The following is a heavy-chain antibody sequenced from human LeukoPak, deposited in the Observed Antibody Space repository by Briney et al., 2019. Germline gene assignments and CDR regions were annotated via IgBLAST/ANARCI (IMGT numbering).Heavy chain of an antibody. CDR3: ARSPYGWPPRAEYFQH. J-gene: IGHJ1*01. CDR2: IYYSGGT. V-gene: IGHV4-59*01. D-gene: IGHD4-17*01. CDR1: GGSISSYY. Sequence: PSETLSLTCTVSGGSISSYYWSWIRQPPGKGLEWIGYIYYSGGTNYNPSLKSRVTISVDTSKNQFSLKLSSVTAADTAVYYCARSPYGWPPRAEYFQHWGQGTLVTVSS.